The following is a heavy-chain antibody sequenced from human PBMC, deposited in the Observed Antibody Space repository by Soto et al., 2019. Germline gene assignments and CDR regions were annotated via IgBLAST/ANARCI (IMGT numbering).Heavy chain of an antibody. CDR1: GGTFSSYT. CDR3: ARDAQWLRVGQIYYYYGMDV. V-gene: IGHV1-69*04. Sequence: SVKVSCKASGGTFSSYTISWVRQAPGQGLEWMGRIIPILGIANYAQKFQGRVTITADKSTSTAYMELSSLRSEDTAVYYCARDAQWLRVGQIYYYYGMDVWGQGTTVTVSS. CDR2: IIPILGIA. J-gene: IGHJ6*02. D-gene: IGHD5-12*01.